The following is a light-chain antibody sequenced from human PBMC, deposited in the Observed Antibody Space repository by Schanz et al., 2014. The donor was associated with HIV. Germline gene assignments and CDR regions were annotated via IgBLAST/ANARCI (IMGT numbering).Light chain of an antibody. V-gene: IGKV4-1*01. J-gene: IGKJ2*01. CDR3: QQYYSTPPT. CDR1: QNIQNF. CDR2: WAS. Sequence: DILMTQSPDSLSMSLGERATFNCRSRQNIQNFLAWFQKKPGQPPKVLIYWASTRDSGVPDRFSGSGSGTDFTLTINNVQAEDVAIYYCQQYYSTPPTFGPGTELEI.